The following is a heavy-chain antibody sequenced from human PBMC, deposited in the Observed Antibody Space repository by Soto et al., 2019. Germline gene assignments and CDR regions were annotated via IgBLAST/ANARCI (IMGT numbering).Heavy chain of an antibody. Sequence: PGGSLRLSCAASGVTFSTYGMHWVRQAPGKGLEWVAVISSDGRNKYHADSVKGRFTISRDNSKNTLYLQMNSLRAEDTAVYYCAKGKDLGAAGYYFDYWGQGTLVTVSS. CDR2: ISSDGRNK. D-gene: IGHD6-13*01. J-gene: IGHJ4*02. CDR3: AKGKDLGAAGYYFDY. V-gene: IGHV3-30*18. CDR1: GVTFSTYG.